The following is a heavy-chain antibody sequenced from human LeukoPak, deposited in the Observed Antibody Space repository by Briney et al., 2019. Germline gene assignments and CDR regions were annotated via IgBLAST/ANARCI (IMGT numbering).Heavy chain of an antibody. Sequence: PGGSLRLSCAASGFTFNTHGMHWVRQAPGKGLEWGAVIWYDGSIKFYSDSVKGRFTVSRDNSKNTLYLQMNSLRAEDTAVYYCVRISCTGSRCKPYSYYDMDVWGQGTTVTVSS. CDR3: VRISCTGSRCKPYSYYDMDV. J-gene: IGHJ6*02. D-gene: IGHD2-15*01. V-gene: IGHV3-33*01. CDR1: GFTFNTHG. CDR2: IWYDGSIK.